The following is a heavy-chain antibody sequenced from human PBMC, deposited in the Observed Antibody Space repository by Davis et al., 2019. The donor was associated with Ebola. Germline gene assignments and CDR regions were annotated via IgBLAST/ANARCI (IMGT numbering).Heavy chain of an antibody. CDR3: ARVEGRFLEWLFIDY. CDR2: ISSSSSYI. D-gene: IGHD3-3*01. Sequence: GESLKISCAASGFTFSSYSMNWVRQAPGKGLEWVSSISSSSSYIYYADSVKGRFTISRDNAKNSLYLQMNSMRDEDTAVYYCARVEGRFLEWLFIDYWGQGTLVTVSS. CDR1: GFTFSSYS. J-gene: IGHJ4*02. V-gene: IGHV3-21*06.